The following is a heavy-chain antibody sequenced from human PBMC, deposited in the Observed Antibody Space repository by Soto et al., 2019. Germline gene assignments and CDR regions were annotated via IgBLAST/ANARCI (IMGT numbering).Heavy chain of an antibody. Sequence: WGSLRLSCAASGFTFSSYSMNWVRQAPGKGLEWVSSISSSSSYIYYADSVKGRFTISRDNAKNSLYLQMNSLRAEDTAVYYCARRMGYCSGGSCYAPYYYMDVWGKGTTVTVSS. CDR2: ISSSSSYI. V-gene: IGHV3-21*01. D-gene: IGHD2-15*01. CDR1: GFTFSSYS. CDR3: ARRMGYCSGGSCYAPYYYMDV. J-gene: IGHJ6*03.